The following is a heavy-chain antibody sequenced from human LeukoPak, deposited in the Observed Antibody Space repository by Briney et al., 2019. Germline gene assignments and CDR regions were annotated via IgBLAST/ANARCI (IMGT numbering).Heavy chain of an antibody. J-gene: IGHJ3*02. CDR3: ARDGVGWLQQGDAFDI. Sequence: GVSVKVSCKASGYTFTSYGISWVRQAPGQGLEWMGWISAYNGNTNYAQKLQGRVTMTTDTSTSTAYMELRSLRSDDTAVYYCARDGVGWLQQGDAFDIWGRGTMVTVSS. CDR1: GYTFTSYG. D-gene: IGHD5-24*01. CDR2: ISAYNGNT. V-gene: IGHV1-18*01.